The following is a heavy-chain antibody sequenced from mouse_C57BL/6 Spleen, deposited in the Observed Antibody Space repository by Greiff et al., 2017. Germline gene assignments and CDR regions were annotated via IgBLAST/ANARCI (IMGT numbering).Heavy chain of an antibody. V-gene: IGHV1-72*01. Sequence: QVQLQQPGAELVKPGASVKLSCKASGYTFTSYWMHWVKQRPGRGLEWIGRIAPNSGGTKYNEKFKSKATLTVDKPSSTAYMQVSSLTSEDSAVYYCARSSGTPGARDYWGQGTSVTVSS. CDR2: IAPNSGGT. J-gene: IGHJ4*01. CDR1: GYTFTSYW. D-gene: IGHD4-1*01. CDR3: ARSSGTPGARDY.